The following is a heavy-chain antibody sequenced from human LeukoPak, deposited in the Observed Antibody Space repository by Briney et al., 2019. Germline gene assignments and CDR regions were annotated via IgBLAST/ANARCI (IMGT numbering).Heavy chain of an antibody. CDR3: ARADRWLQSSIDY. J-gene: IGHJ4*02. CDR2: ISYDGSNK. Sequence: PGGSLRLSCAASAFTFSNYAMHWVRQAPGKGLEWVAVISYDGSNKYYADSVRGRFTISRDNSKNALYLQMNSLRAEDTALYYCARADRWLQSSIDYWGQGTLVTVSS. D-gene: IGHD5-24*01. V-gene: IGHV3-30-3*01. CDR1: AFTFSNYA.